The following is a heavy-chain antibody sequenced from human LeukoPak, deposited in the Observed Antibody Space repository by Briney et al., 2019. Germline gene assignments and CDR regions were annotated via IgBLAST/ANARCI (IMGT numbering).Heavy chain of an antibody. J-gene: IGHJ3*02. CDR2: IYYSGNT. CDR3: ARFYGSGSDAAFDI. CDR1: GGSISSYY. V-gene: IGHV4-59*01. D-gene: IGHD3-10*01. Sequence: SETLSLTCTVSGGSISSYYWSWIRQPPGKGLEWIGYIYYSGNTNYNPSLKSRVTISVDTSKNQFSLKLSSVTAADTAVYYCARFYGSGSDAAFDIWGQGTMVTVSS.